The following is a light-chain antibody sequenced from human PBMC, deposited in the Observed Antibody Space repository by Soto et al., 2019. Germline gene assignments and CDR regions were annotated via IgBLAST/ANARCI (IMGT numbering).Light chain of an antibody. CDR1: SSDVXNXXL. J-gene: IGLJ1*01. CDR3: CSYAGSSTYV. CDR2: EGS. V-gene: IGLV2-23*01. Sequence: QSALTQPASVSGSPGQSITISCTGTSSDVXNXXLVCWXXQHPGKAPKLMIYEGSKRPSGVSNRFSGSKSGNTASLTISILQAEDEADYYCCSYAGSSTYVFGTGTKVTVL.